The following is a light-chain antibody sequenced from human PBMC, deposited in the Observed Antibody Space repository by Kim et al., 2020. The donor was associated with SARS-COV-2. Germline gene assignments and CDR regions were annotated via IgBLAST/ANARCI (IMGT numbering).Light chain of an antibody. CDR2: SVR. CDR3: SSFTNTNTVI. J-gene: IGLJ2*01. CDR1: SSDVGAYDY. Sequence: GQLITTSCTGTSSDVGAYDYVSWYQQRPGKAPKLMIYSVRYRPSGISNRFSGSKSGSTASLTISGLQAEDEGDYYCSSFTNTNTVIFGGGTQLTVL. V-gene: IGLV2-14*04.